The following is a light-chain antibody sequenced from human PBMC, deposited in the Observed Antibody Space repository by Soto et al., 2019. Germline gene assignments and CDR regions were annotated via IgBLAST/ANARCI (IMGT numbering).Light chain of an antibody. J-gene: IGKJ1*01. CDR2: GAS. CDR1: QSVSSN. CDR3: QQYNNGWT. V-gene: IGKV3-15*01. Sequence: EIVMTQSPATLSVSPGERATLSCRASQSVSSNLAWYQQKPGQAPRLLIYGASTRATGIPARFSGSGSGTEFTLTISSLQSEDFAVYYRQQYNNGWTFGQGTKVEIK.